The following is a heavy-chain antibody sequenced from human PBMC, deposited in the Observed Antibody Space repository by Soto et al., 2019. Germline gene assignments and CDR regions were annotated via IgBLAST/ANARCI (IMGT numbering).Heavy chain of an antibody. CDR1: GFTFSSYA. V-gene: IGHV3-64D*06. CDR3: VKDRPSPAFLEWLPG. J-gene: IGHJ4*02. D-gene: IGHD3-3*01. CDR2: ISSNGGST. Sequence: AGSLRLSCSASGFTFSSYAMHWVRQAPGKGLEYVSAISSNGGSTYYADSVKGRFTISRDNSKNTLYLQMSSLRAEDTAVYYCVKDRPSPAFLEWLPGWGQGTLVTVSS.